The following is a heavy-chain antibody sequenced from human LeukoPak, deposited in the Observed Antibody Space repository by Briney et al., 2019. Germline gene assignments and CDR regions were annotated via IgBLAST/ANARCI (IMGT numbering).Heavy chain of an antibody. CDR1: GFPLSSYP. D-gene: IGHD4-17*01. Sequence: GGSLRLSCQAPGFPLSSYPIPGSRQAPAKGRKWLEVISYDGSNKYYADSVKGRFTISRDNSKNTLYLQMNSLRAEDTAVYYCARETGSAVGSTDFDYWGQGTLVTVSS. J-gene: IGHJ4*02. V-gene: IGHV3-30-3*01. CDR2: ISYDGSNK. CDR3: ARETGSAVGSTDFDY.